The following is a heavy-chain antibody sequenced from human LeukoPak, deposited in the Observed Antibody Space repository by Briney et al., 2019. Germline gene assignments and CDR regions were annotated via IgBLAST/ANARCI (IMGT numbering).Heavy chain of an antibody. CDR3: ARGGSSGWSLPYYYYGMDV. J-gene: IGHJ6*02. Sequence: GGSLRLSCAASGFTFDDYGMSWVRQAPGKGLEWVSVIYSGGSTYYADSVKGRFTISRDNSKNTLYLQMNSLRAEDTAVYYCARGGSSGWSLPYYYYGMDVWGQGTTVTVSS. CDR2: IYSGGST. CDR1: GFTFDDYG. V-gene: IGHV3-66*01. D-gene: IGHD6-19*01.